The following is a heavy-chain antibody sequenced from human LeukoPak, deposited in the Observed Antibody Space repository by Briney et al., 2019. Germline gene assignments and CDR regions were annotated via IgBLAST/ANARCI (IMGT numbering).Heavy chain of an antibody. J-gene: IGHJ4*02. Sequence: SETLSLTCAVYGGSFSGYYWSWIRQPPGKGLEWIGEINHSGSTNYNPSLKSRVTISVDTSKNQFSLKLISVTAADTAVYYCARRQTYYDFWSGYRAQGPFDYWGQGTLVTVSS. CDR1: GGSFSGYY. CDR3: ARRQTYYDFWSGYRAQGPFDY. V-gene: IGHV4-34*01. D-gene: IGHD3-3*01. CDR2: INHSGST.